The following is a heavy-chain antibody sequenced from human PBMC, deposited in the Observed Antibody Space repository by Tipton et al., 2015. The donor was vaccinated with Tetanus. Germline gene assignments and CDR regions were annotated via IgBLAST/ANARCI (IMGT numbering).Heavy chain of an antibody. Sequence: TLSLTCTVSGGSISSGGFYWTWSPRNPGKGLEWIGYILSTGTTYNTPSLKSRVTISVDTSKNQFSLMLTSVTAADTAVYYCARGSRYYFDYWGPGTLVTVSS. V-gene: IGHV4-31*03. CDR3: ARGSRYYFDY. J-gene: IGHJ4*02. CDR2: ILSTGTT. CDR1: GGSISSGGFY.